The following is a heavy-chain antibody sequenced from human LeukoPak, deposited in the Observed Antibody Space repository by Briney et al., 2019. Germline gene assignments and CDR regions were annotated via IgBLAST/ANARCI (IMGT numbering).Heavy chain of an antibody. CDR3: AREGRGIAVAGTPV. CDR1: GGTFSSYA. J-gene: IGHJ3*01. Sequence: SVKVSCKASGGTFSSYAISWVRQAPGQGLEWMGGIVPIFGTANYAQKFQGRVTITADESTSTAYMELSSLRSEDTAVYYCAREGRGIAVAGTPVWGQGTMVTVSS. CDR2: IVPIFGTA. D-gene: IGHD6-19*01. V-gene: IGHV1-69*01.